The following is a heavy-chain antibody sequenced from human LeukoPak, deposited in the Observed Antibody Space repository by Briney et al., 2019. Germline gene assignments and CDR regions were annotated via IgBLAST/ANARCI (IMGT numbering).Heavy chain of an antibody. Sequence: SETLSLTCTVSGGSISSYYWSWIRQPPGKGLEWIGYIYTSGSTNYNPFLKSRVTISVDTSKNQFSLKLSSVTAADTAVYYCARRTYSGWFDPWGQGTLVTVSS. V-gene: IGHV4-4*09. D-gene: IGHD1-1*01. J-gene: IGHJ5*02. CDR2: IYTSGST. CDR1: GGSISSYY. CDR3: ARRTYSGWFDP.